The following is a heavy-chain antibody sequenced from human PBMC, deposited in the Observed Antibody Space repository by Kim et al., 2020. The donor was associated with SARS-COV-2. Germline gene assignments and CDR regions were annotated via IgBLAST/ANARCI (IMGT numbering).Heavy chain of an antibody. J-gene: IGHJ4*02. D-gene: IGHD6-13*01. CDR2: VSYTGST. V-gene: IGHV4-61*01. CDR3: VQDWGRAAAG. Sequence: SETLSLTCTVSGGSVSSGHYWSWNRQPPGKGLEWIGYVSYTGSTKYNPSLKSRVSISLDTSKNQFSLTLNSVTAADTAVYYCVQDWGRAAAGWGRGTLVTVPS. CDR1: GGSVSSGHY.